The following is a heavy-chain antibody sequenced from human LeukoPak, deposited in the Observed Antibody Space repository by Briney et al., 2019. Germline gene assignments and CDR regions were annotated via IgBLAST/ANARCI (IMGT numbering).Heavy chain of an antibody. CDR2: ISAYNGNT. V-gene: IGHV1-18*04. CDR3: ARDPWGHSDY. D-gene: IGHD1-26*01. CDR1: GYTFTGYY. J-gene: IGHJ4*02. Sequence: ASVKVSCKASGYTFTGYYMHWVRQAPGQGLEWMGWISAYNGNTNYAQKLQGRVTMTTDTSTSTAYMELRSLRSDDTAVYYCARDPWGHSDYWGQGTLVTVSS.